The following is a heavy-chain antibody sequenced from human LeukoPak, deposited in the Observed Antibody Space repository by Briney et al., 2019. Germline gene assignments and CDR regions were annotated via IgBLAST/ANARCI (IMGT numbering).Heavy chain of an antibody. J-gene: IGHJ6*02. CDR3: ARGEYYDFWSGYYTGLYYYGMDV. V-gene: IGHV1-2*02. D-gene: IGHD3-3*01. CDR2: INPNSGGT. CDR1: GYTFTGYY. Sequence: GASVKVSCKASGYTFTGYYMHWVRQAPGQGLEWMGWINPNSGGTNYAQKFQGRVTMTRDTSISTAYMELSRLRSDDTAVYYCARGEYYDFWSGYYTGLYYYGMDVWGQGTTVTVSS.